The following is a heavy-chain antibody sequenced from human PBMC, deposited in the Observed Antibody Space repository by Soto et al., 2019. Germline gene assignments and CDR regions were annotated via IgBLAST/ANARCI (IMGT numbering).Heavy chain of an antibody. Sequence: ASVKVSCKASGYTFTSYGISWVRQAPGQGLEWMGWISAYNGNTNYAQKLQGRVTMTTDTSTSTAYMELRSLRSDDTAVYYCARRPSEGPSGADAFDIWGQGTMVTVSS. V-gene: IGHV1-18*01. CDR1: GYTFTSYG. J-gene: IGHJ3*02. CDR3: ARRPSEGPSGADAFDI. D-gene: IGHD6-25*01. CDR2: ISAYNGNT.